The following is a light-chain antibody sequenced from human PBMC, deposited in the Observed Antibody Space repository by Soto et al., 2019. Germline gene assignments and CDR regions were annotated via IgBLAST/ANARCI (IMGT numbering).Light chain of an antibody. CDR1: QSVSSSY. V-gene: IGKV3-20*01. CDR2: DAS. CDR3: RQYGSSPPFT. Sequence: EIVLTQSPGTLSLSPGERATLSCRASQSVSSSYLAWYQQKPGQAPRLLIYDASSRATGIPDRFSGSGSGTDFTLTISRLEPEDFAVYYCRQYGSSPPFTFGPGTKVDIK. J-gene: IGKJ3*01.